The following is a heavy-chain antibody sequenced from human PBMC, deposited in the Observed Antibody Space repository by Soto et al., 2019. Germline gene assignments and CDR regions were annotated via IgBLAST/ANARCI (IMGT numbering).Heavy chain of an antibody. CDR3: ARGDRHHHAFDI. CDR2: IIPIFGTA. CDR1: GGTFSSYA. J-gene: IGHJ3*02. Sequence: SVKVSCKASGGTFSSYAISWVRQAPGQGLEWMGGIIPIFGTANYAQKFQGRVTITADKSTSTAYMELSSLRSEDTAVYYCARGDRHHHAFDIWGQGTMVTVSS. V-gene: IGHV1-69*06.